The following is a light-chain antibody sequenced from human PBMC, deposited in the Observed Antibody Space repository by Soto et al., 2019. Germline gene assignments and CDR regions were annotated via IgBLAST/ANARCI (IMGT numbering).Light chain of an antibody. Sequence: AMQLTQSPSSLSASLGDSVTIXXRASQGINTFLAWYQQKPGTAPKLXIYHASNLQSGVPSRFSGSGSGTDFALKISRVEAEDVGVYYCMQGTHWPITFGQGTRLEIK. CDR1: QGINTF. CDR2: HAS. J-gene: IGKJ5*01. CDR3: MQGTHWPIT. V-gene: IGKV1-13*02.